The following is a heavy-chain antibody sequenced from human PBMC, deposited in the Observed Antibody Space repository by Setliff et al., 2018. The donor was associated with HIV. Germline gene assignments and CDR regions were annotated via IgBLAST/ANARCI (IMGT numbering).Heavy chain of an antibody. CDR3: ASSIYGSGTYPLDI. CDR2: MYYTMTT. J-gene: IGHJ4*02. V-gene: IGHV4-4*07. CDR1: GGSLTGCH. Sequence: SETLSLTCTVSGGSLTGCHRSWIRQAAGQELEWIWRMYYTMTTDYNPSLMSQVTLSIDRSKNQFDLEVNSMTAADAAVYYCASSIYGSGTYPLDIWSQGTLVTVSS. D-gene: IGHD3-10*01.